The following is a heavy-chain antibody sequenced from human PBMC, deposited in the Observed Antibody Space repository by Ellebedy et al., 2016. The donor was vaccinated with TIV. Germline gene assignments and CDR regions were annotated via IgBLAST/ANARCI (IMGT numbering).Heavy chain of an antibody. D-gene: IGHD2-2*01. Sequence: GGSLRLSXAASGFTFSTYGMSWVRQAPGQGLEWVSVIGGSGHTIYYADSVKGRFTISRDNSKNTLYLQMNSLRAEDTAVYYCAKHDYCSITACPFDYWGQGTLVPVSS. J-gene: IGHJ4*02. CDR2: IGGSGHTI. CDR1: GFTFSTYG. V-gene: IGHV3-23*01. CDR3: AKHDYCSITACPFDY.